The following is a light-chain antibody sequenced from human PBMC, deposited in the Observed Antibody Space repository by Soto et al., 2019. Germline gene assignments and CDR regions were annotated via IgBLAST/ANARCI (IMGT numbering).Light chain of an antibody. Sequence: LLTQSPSSLSASVGDRVTITCRASQGIDTSFAWYQQKPGKAPKLLIYAPSNFQSGVPSRFSGSGSGTHFTLSISGLQPDDFATYYCQHFYTYSPWTFGQGTKVDI. V-gene: IGKV1-9*01. CDR1: QGIDTS. J-gene: IGKJ1*01. CDR3: QHFYTYSPWT. CDR2: APS.